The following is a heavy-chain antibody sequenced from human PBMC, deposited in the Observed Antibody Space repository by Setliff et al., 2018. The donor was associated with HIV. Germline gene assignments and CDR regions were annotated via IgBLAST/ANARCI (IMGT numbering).Heavy chain of an antibody. CDR1: GGSISSGSYY. J-gene: IGHJ4*02. V-gene: IGHV4-61*09. D-gene: IGHD1-26*01. CDR2: IYSSGST. Sequence: SETLSLTCSVSGGSISSGSYYWNWIRQPAGKQLEWTGHIYSSGSTNYNPSLKSRVTISVDTSKNPLSLKLSSVTAAGTAVYYCARAGRGSGRYIYSFDYWGQGSLVTVSS. CDR3: ARAGRGSGRYIYSFDY.